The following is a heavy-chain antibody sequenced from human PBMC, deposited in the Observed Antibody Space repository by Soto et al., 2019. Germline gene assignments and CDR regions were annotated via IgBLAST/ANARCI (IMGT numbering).Heavy chain of an antibody. CDR2: IYYSGST. D-gene: IGHD3-10*01. V-gene: IGHV4-59*01. J-gene: IGHJ6*02. Sequence: SETLSHTCTVSGGSISSYYWSWIRQPPGKGLEWIGYIYYSGSTNYSPSLKSRVTISVDTSKNQFSLKLSSVTAADTAVYYCARGPRDYYGSTYYGMDVWGQGTTVTVSS. CDR1: GGSISSYY. CDR3: ARGPRDYYGSTYYGMDV.